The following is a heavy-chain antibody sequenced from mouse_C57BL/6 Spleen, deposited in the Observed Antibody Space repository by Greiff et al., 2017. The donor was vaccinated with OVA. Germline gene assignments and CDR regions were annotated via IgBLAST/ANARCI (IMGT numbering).Heavy chain of an antibody. D-gene: IGHD2-4*01. CDR3: ARSEGYDYDDYAMDY. Sequence: VQLQQSGAELVKPGASVKISCKASGYAFSSYWMNWVKQRPGKGIEWIGQIYPGDGETNYNGKLKGKATLTADKSSSTAYMQLSSLTSEDSAVYFCARSEGYDYDDYAMDYWGQGTSVTVSS. J-gene: IGHJ4*01. V-gene: IGHV1-80*01. CDR2: IYPGDGET. CDR1: GYAFSSYW.